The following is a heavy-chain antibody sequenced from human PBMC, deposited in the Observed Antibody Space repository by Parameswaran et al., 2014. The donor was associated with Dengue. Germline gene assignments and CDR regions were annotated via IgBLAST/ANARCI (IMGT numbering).Heavy chain of an antibody. D-gene: IGHD6-13*01. Sequence: ASETLSLTCTVSGGSISSYYWSWIRQPPGKGLEWIGYIYYSGSTNYNPSLKSRVTISVDTSKNQFSLKLSSVTAADTAVYYCARATSSSWSVWFDPWGQGTLVTVSS. J-gene: IGHJ5*02. V-gene: IGHV4-59*13. CDR3: ARATSSSWSVWFDP. CDR2: IYYSGST. CDR1: GGSISSYY.